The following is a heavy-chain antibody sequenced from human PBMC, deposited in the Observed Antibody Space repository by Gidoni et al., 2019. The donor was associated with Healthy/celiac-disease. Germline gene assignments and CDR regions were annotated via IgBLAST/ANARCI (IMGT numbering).Heavy chain of an antibody. D-gene: IGHD3-22*01. CDR3: ATRSAFRFQYYYDSRHDAFDI. J-gene: IGHJ3*02. V-gene: IGHV3-30*03. CDR1: GFTFSHYG. Sequence: QVQLVESGGGVVQPGRSLRLSCAASGFTFSHYGMHPVRQAPGKGLEWVAVISYDGSNKYYADSVKGRFTISRDNSKNTLYLQMNSLRAEDTAVYYCATRSAFRFQYYYDSRHDAFDIWGQGTMVTVSS. CDR2: ISYDGSNK.